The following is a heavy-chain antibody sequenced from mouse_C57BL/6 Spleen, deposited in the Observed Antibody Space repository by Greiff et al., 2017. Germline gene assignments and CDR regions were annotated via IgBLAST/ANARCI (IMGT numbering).Heavy chain of an antibody. CDR1: GFTFSSYA. Sequence: EVHLVESGEGLVKPGGSLKLSCAASGFTFSSYAMSWVRQTPEKRLEWVAYISSGGDYIYYADTVKGRFTISRDNARNTLYLQMSSLKSEDTAMYYCTRVPYYDYDRDYFDYWGQGTTLTVSS. D-gene: IGHD2-4*01. J-gene: IGHJ2*01. CDR2: ISSGGDYI. V-gene: IGHV5-9-1*02. CDR3: TRVPYYDYDRDYFDY.